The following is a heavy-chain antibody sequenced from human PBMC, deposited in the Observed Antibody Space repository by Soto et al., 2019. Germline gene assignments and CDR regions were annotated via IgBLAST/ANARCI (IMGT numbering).Heavy chain of an antibody. CDR3: ARDPGSGSYYGWFDP. J-gene: IGHJ5*02. D-gene: IGHD3-10*01. CDR1: GGSISRYC. CDR2: IYYSGST. Sequence: SETLSLTCTVSGGSISRYCWNWIRQTPGKGLEWIGYIYYSGSTNYNPSLKSRVTISVDTSKNQFSLKLSSVTAADTAVYYCARDPGSGSYYGWFDPWGQGTLVTVSS. V-gene: IGHV4-59*01.